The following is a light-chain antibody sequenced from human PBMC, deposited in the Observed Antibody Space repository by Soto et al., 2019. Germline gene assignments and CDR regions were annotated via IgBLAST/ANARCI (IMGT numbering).Light chain of an antibody. CDR2: GAS. J-gene: IGKJ2*01. Sequence: EIVLTQSPATLSLSPGERATLSCRASQSVSSYLAWYQQKPGQAPRLLIYGASNRATGIPARFSGSGSGTDFNLTISSLESEDFAVYYCQHRGKWPRTFGRGTKLEIK. CDR3: QHRGKWPRT. V-gene: IGKV3-11*01. CDR1: QSVSSY.